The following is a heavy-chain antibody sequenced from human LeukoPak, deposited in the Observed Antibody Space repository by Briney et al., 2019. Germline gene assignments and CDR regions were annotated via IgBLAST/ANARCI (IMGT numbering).Heavy chain of an antibody. CDR1: GGSISSYY. CDR2: IYYSGST. Sequence: SETLSLTCTVSGGSISSYYWSWIRQPPGKGLEWIGYIYYSGSTNYNPSLKSRVTISVDTSKNQFSLKLSSVTAADTAVYYCARPRGYCSGGSCYPNWFDPWGQGTLVTVSS. D-gene: IGHD2-15*01. V-gene: IGHV4-59*08. CDR3: ARPRGYCSGGSCYPNWFDP. J-gene: IGHJ5*02.